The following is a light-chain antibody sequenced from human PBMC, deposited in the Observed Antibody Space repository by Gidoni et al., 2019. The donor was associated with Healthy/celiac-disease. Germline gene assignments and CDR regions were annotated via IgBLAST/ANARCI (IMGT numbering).Light chain of an antibody. Sequence: DIVMTQSPLSLPVTPGEPASISCRSSQSLLHSNGYNYLDWYLQKPGQSPQLLIYLGSDRASGVPDRFGGSGSGTDFTLKISRVEAEDVGVYYCMQAIQTPWTFGQGTKVEIK. V-gene: IGKV2-28*01. CDR1: QSLLHSNGYNY. J-gene: IGKJ1*01. CDR2: LGS. CDR3: MQAIQTPWT.